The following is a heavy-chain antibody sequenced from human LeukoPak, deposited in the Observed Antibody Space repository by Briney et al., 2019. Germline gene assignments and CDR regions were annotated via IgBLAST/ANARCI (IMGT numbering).Heavy chain of an antibody. V-gene: IGHV1-69*13. CDR3: ARARNPITMIVVASNWFDP. CDR2: IIPIFGTA. D-gene: IGHD3-22*01. J-gene: IGHJ5*02. Sequence: SVKVSCKASGGTFSSYAISWVRQAPGRGLEWMGGIIPIFGTANYAQKFQGRVTITADESTSTAYMELSSLRSEDTAVYYCARARNPITMIVVASNWFDPWGQGTLVTVSS. CDR1: GGTFSSYA.